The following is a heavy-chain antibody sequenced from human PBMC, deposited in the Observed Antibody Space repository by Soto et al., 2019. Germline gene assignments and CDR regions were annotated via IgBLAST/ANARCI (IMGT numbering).Heavy chain of an antibody. V-gene: IGHV1-18*01. CDR1: GYTFTSYG. CDR2: ISAYNGNT. J-gene: IGHJ5*02. D-gene: IGHD6-19*01. CDR3: ARVQSSGWYVKGDWFDP. Sequence: QVQLVQSGAEVKKPGASVKVSCKASGYTFTSYGISWVRQAPGQGLDWMGWISAYNGNTNYAQKLQGRVPMTTDTSTSTAYMELRSLRSDDTAVYYCARVQSSGWYVKGDWFDPWGQGTLVTVSS.